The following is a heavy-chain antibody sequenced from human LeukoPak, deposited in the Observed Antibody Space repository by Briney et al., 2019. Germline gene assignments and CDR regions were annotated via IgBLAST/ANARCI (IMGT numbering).Heavy chain of an antibody. D-gene: IGHD6-13*01. Sequence: ASVKVSCKASGYTFIAYYMHWVRQAPGQGLEWMGWIDPNSGGTNYAQKLQGRVTMTTDTSASTAYMELRSLRSDDTAVYYCARDRSSSWYSIWFDPWGQGTLVTVSS. CDR3: ARDRSSSWYSIWFDP. J-gene: IGHJ5*02. CDR1: GYTFIAYY. V-gene: IGHV1-2*02. CDR2: IDPNSGGT.